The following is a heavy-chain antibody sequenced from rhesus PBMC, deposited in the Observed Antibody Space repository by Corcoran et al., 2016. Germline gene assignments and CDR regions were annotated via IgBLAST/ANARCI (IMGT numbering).Heavy chain of an antibody. Sequence: QVQLQESGPGLVKPSETLSLTCAVSGYSISSGYGWSWIRPPPGKGLEWIGCIGGSSGSPNYNPSLKSRVTISKDTSKNQFSLKLSSVTAADTAVYYCARGLAGRGYYFDYWGQGVLVTVSS. V-gene: IGHV4-127*01. CDR2: IGGSSGSP. D-gene: IGHD6-37*01. CDR3: ARGLAGRGYYFDY. CDR1: GYSISSGYG. J-gene: IGHJ4*01.